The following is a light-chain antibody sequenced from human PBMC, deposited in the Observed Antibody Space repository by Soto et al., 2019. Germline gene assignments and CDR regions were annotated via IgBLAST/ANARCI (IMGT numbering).Light chain of an antibody. CDR2: SAS. J-gene: IGKJ1*01. CDR3: LQYKNWPPWT. CDR1: QSVSTN. Sequence: VMTQSPATLSVSPGERATLSCRASQSVSTNLVWYQQQPGQAPRLLIYSASTRATGIPDRFSGSGSGAECTLTFGSLQSEDFAVYYCLQYKNWPPWTFGQGTKVEVK. V-gene: IGKV3-15*01.